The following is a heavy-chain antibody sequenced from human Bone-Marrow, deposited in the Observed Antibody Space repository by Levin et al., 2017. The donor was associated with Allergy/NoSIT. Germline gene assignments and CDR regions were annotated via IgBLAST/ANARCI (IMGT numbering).Heavy chain of an antibody. J-gene: IGHJ6*02. CDR2: ISGRATTT. Sequence: GESLKISCAASGFTFSDYYISWIRQAPGKGPELVSYISGRATTTYYADSVKGRFTISRDNANNSLCLQLNSLRAEDTAVYFCAREGIVVVGASSTSYYFGMDVWGQGTTVTVSS. D-gene: IGHD2-15*01. CDR3: AREGIVVVGASSTSYYFGMDV. CDR1: GFTFSDYY. V-gene: IGHV3-11*01.